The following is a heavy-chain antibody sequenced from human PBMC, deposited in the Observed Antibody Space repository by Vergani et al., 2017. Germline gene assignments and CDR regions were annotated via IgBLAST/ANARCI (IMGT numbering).Heavy chain of an antibody. J-gene: IGHJ1*01. V-gene: IGHV3-74*03. CDR1: GFTFSSYW. D-gene: IGHD2-2*01. CDR2: INSDGRST. Sequence: EVQLVESGGGLVQPGGSLRLSCAASGFTFSSYWMHWVRQAPGKGLVWVSRINSDGRSTTYADSVKGRFTISRDNSKNTLYLQMNSLRAEDTAVYYCAKGPSRYCSSTSCYRYFQHWGQGTLVTVSS. CDR3: AKGPSRYCSSTSCYRYFQH.